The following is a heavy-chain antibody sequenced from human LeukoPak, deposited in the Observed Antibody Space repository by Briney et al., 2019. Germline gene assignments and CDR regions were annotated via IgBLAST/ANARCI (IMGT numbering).Heavy chain of an antibody. CDR1: GGSISSYY. CDR3: ARGGRLLWFGEFHYYYYYMDV. Sequence: SETLSLTCTVSGGSISSYYWSWIRQPAGKGLEWIGRIYTSGSTNYNPSLKSRVTMSVDTSKNQFSLKLSSVTAAATAVYYCARGGRLLWFGEFHYYYYYMDVWGKGTTVTVSS. J-gene: IGHJ6*03. V-gene: IGHV4-4*07. CDR2: IYTSGST. D-gene: IGHD3-10*01.